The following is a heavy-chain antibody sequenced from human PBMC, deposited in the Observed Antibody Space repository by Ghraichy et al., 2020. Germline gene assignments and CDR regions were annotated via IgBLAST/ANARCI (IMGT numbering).Heavy chain of an antibody. V-gene: IGHV4-61*01. Sequence: GSLRLSCNVSGGSVSSGSYYWSWIRQPPGKGLEWIGYIYYSGSTNYNPSLKSRVTISVGTSKDQFSLKLRYVTAADTAVYYCARSKWGYHYYGMDVWGQGTTVTVSS. CDR2: IYYSGST. D-gene: IGHD7-27*01. CDR3: ARSKWGYHYYGMDV. J-gene: IGHJ6*02. CDR1: GGSVSSGSYY.